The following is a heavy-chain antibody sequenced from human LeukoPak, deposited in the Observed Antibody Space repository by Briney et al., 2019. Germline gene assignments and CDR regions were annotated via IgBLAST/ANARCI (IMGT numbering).Heavy chain of an antibody. Sequence: SETLSLTCTVSGGSISSSSYYWGWIRQPPGKGLEWIGSIYYSGSTYYNPSLKSRVTISVDTSKNQFSLKLSSVTAADTAVYYCARQNEDLIAAAGSDAFDIWGQGTMVTVSS. CDR3: ARQNEDLIAAAGSDAFDI. CDR2: IYYSGST. D-gene: IGHD6-13*01. CDR1: GGSISSSSYY. V-gene: IGHV4-39*01. J-gene: IGHJ3*02.